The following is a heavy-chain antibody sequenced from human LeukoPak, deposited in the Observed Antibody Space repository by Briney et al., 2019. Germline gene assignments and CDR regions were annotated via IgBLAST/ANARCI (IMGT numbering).Heavy chain of an antibody. D-gene: IGHD5-24*01. CDR3: ARGRGMGYFDY. CDR1: GGSISSSSYY. CDR2: DYYSGSS. Sequence: QLQLQESGPGLVKPSETLSLTCTVSGGSISSSSYYWGWVRQPPGKGLEWFGSDYYSGSSYYTPSLKSRVTISVDTSKNQFSLKLSSVTAADTAVYYCARGRGMGYFDYWGQGTLVTVSS. J-gene: IGHJ4*02. V-gene: IGHV4-39*07.